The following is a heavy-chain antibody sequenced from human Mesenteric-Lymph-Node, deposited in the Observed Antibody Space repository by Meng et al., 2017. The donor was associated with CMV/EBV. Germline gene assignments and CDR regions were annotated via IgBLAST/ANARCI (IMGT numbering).Heavy chain of an antibody. J-gene: IGHJ4*02. D-gene: IGHD2-2*01. CDR3: ARGGGYCISTSCLRTGEF. Sequence: GSISGYYWTWSRQTTGKGLEWIGEINHSGSTNYNPSLKSRVTIAVDTSNNQFSLKLTSVTAADTAVYYCARGGGYCISTSCLRTGEFWGQGTLVTVSS. CDR1: GSISGYY. CDR2: INHSGST. V-gene: IGHV4-34*01.